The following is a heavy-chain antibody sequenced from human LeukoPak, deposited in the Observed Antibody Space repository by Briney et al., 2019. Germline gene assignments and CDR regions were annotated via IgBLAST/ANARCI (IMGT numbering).Heavy chain of an antibody. J-gene: IGHJ3*02. CDR1: GFTFSSYA. CDR3: AKPAKYYYDSSGMGGAFDI. V-gene: IGHV3-23*01. Sequence: GGSLRLPCAVSGFTFSSYAMSWVRQAPGKGLERVSAISGSGGSTYYADSVKGRFTISRDNSKNTLYLQMNSLRAEDTAVYYCAKPAKYYYDSSGMGGAFDIWGQGTMVTVSS. D-gene: IGHD3-22*01. CDR2: ISGSGGST.